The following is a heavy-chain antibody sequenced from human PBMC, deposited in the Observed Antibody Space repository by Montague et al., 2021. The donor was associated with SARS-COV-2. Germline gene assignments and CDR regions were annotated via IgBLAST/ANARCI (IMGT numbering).Heavy chain of an antibody. CDR3: ARGRVLTIFGVVGAFDX. D-gene: IGHD3-3*01. Sequence: TLSLTCTVSGGSISSGGYYWSWIRQHPGKGLEWIGYIYYGGSTYYNPSLKSRVTISVDTSKNQFSLKLSSVTAADTAVYYCARGRVLTIFGVVGAFDXWGQGTMVTVSS. CDR2: IYYGGST. V-gene: IGHV4-31*03. J-gene: IGHJ3*02. CDR1: GGSISSGGYY.